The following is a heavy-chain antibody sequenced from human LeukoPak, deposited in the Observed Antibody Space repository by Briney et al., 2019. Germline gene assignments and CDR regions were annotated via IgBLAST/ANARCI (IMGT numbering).Heavy chain of an antibody. CDR1: GYTFTGYY. J-gene: IGHJ3*02. V-gene: IGHV1-2*02. Sequence: ASVKVSCKASGYTFTGYYMHWVRQAPGQGLEWMGWINPNSGGTNYAQKFQGRVTMTRDTSISTAYMELSRLRSDDTAVYYCARRPPYDPNAFDIWGQGTMVTVSS. D-gene: IGHD3-22*01. CDR3: ARRPPYDPNAFDI. CDR2: INPNSGGT.